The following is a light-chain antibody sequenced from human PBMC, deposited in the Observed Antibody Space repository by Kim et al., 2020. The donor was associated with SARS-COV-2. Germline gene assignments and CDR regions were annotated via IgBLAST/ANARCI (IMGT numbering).Light chain of an antibody. CDR1: QSISTW. CDR2: KAS. V-gene: IGKV1-5*03. Sequence: DIQMTQSPSTLSASVGDRVTITCRASQSISTWLAWYQQKPGKAPKLLIYKASSLQSGVPSRFGGSGSGTEFTLTISSLQPDDFATYDCQQYNSNWYTIGQGTKLDI. CDR3: QQYNSNWYT. J-gene: IGKJ2*01.